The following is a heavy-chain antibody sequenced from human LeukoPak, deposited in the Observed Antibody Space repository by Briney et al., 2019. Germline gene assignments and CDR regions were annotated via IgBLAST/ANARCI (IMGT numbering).Heavy chain of an antibody. J-gene: IGHJ4*02. V-gene: IGHV3-7*01. CDR2: IKQDGSEK. CDR3: ARGSPFDYYDSSVDPYYFDY. Sequence: PGGSLRLSCAASGFTFSSYWMSWVRQAPGKGLEWVAKIKQDGSEKYYVDSVKGRFTISRDNAKNSLYLQMNSLRAEDTAVYYCARGSPFDYYDSSVDPYYFDYWGQGTLVTISS. D-gene: IGHD3-22*01. CDR1: GFTFSSYW.